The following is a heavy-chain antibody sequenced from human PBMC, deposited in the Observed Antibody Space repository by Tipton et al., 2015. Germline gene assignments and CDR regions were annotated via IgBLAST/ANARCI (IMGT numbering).Heavy chain of an antibody. D-gene: IGHD3-16*01. V-gene: IGHV4-39*01. J-gene: IGHJ4*02. Sequence: TLSLTCTVSGGSINSGVYYWTWIRQPPGKGLEWIGSIYYSGRTYFNPSLKSRVTISVDTSKNQFSLKLSSVTAADTAVYYCARRYYDYVWGSYGYFDYWGQGTLVIVSS. CDR1: GGSINSGVYY. CDR3: ARRYYDYVWGSYGYFDY. CDR2: IYYSGRT.